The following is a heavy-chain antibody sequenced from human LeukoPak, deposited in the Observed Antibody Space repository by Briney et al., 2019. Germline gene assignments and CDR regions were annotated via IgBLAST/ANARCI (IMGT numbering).Heavy chain of an antibody. V-gene: IGHV4-61*02. J-gene: IGHJ1*01. CDR1: GGSISSGSYY. Sequence: PSETLSLTCTVSGGSISSGSYYWSWIRQPAGKGLEWIGRIYTSGSTNHNPSLKSRVTISVGTSKNQFSLKLSSVTAADTAVYYCAREERVVRGVREYFQHWGQGTLVTVSS. CDR2: IYTSGST. D-gene: IGHD3-10*01. CDR3: AREERVVRGVREYFQH.